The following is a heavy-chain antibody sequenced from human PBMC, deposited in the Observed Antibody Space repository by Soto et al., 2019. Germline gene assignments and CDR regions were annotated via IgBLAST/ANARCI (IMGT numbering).Heavy chain of an antibody. J-gene: IGHJ6*02. CDR1: GLTISDAW. CDR3: TTGSVEGV. Sequence: EVQLVESGGGLIYPGGSLRLSCAASGLTISDAWINWVRQAPGKGLEWVGRIKTNTEGGTTDYAAAVKGRFIVSRDDSKNTLYLQMNSLKIEDTAVYYCTTGSVEGVWGQGTTVIVSS. V-gene: IGHV3-15*07. D-gene: IGHD2-15*01. CDR2: IKTNTEGGTT.